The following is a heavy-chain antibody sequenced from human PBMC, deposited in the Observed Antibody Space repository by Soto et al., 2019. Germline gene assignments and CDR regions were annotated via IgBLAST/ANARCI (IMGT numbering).Heavy chain of an antibody. J-gene: IGHJ4*02. Sequence: VQLFASGGGSARPGGSLRLSCTASGFTFTSYGMGWVRQAPGKGLQWVSTIRGDGGQTHYTDSVKGRFSISRDNSKNTVYLQMDSLRAEDTAMYFCARDVGLDSDDFFVYWGQGTQVTVSS. CDR2: IRGDGGQT. V-gene: IGHV3-23*01. CDR1: GFTFTSYG. D-gene: IGHD3-9*01. CDR3: ARDVGLDSDDFFVY.